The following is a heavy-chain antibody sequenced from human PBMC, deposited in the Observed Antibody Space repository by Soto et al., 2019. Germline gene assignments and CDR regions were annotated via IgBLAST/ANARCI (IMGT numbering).Heavy chain of an antibody. CDR3: ARAVAYDILTD. D-gene: IGHD3-9*01. J-gene: IGHJ4*02. CDR1: GGSISSGGYS. Sequence: QLQLQESGSGLVKPSQTLSLTCAVSGGSISSGGYSWSWIRQPPGKGLERIGYIYHSGSTYYNQSLKSRVNISVDRAKNQFSLKLSSVTAADTAVYYCARAVAYDILTDWGQGTLVTVSS. V-gene: IGHV4-30-2*01. CDR2: IYHSGST.